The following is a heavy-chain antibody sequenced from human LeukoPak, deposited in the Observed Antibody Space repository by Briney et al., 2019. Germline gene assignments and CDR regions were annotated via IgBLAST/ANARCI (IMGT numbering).Heavy chain of an antibody. CDR3: ARGSYFDSHRFGLGYFGP. V-gene: IGHV4-34*01. Sequence: SETLSLTCAVYGGSFSNFYWTWIRQPPGKGLEWIGEINHRGTTNYNPSLQRRVTISAGMSKNQFSLTLRSVTAADTAVYYCARGSYFDSHRFGLGYFGPWGQGSLVTVSS. J-gene: IGHJ5*02. CDR1: GGSFSNFY. D-gene: IGHD3-10*01. CDR2: INHRGTT.